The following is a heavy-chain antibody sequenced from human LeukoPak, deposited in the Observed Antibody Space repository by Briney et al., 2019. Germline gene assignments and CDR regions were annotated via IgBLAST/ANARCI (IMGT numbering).Heavy chain of an antibody. CDR3: AKDGWYCSGGSCHLDY. V-gene: IGHV3-23*01. J-gene: IGHJ4*02. CDR2: ISGSGGST. CDR1: GFTFSSYA. Sequence: GGSLRLSCAASGFTFSSYAMSWVRQAPGKGLEWVSAISGSGGSTYYADSVKGRFTISRDNSKNTLYLQMNSLRAEDTAVYYCAKDGWYCSGGSCHLDYWGQGTLVTVSS. D-gene: IGHD2-15*01.